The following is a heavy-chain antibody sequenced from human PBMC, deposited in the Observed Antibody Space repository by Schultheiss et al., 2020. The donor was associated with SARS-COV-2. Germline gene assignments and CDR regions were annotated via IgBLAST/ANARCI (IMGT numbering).Heavy chain of an antibody. D-gene: IGHD2-2*01. J-gene: IGHJ6*03. CDR2: ISSSSSTI. CDR3: ARQLVVPAATPMDV. V-gene: IGHV3-48*04. CDR1: GFRFSNAW. Sequence: GGSLRLSCVGSGFRFSNAWMSWVRQAPGKGLEWVSYISSSSSTIYYADSVKGRFTISRDNAKNSLYLQMNSLRAEDTAVYYCARQLVVPAATPMDVWGKGTTVTVSS.